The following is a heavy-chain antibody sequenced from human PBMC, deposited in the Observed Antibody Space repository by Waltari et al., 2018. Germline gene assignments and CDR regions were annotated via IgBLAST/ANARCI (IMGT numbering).Heavy chain of an antibody. CDR2: FDPEDGEI. J-gene: IGHJ4*02. D-gene: IGHD4-4*01. V-gene: IGHV1-24*01. CDR3: ASNQVDYSNYFYFDY. CDR1: GYTPTALS. Sequence: QVHLVQSGAEVRRPGAPVKVPGEVSGYTPTALSITWVRQAPGKGLEWMGGFDPEDGEIIYAQKFQGRVTMTEDTSTDTVYMEVSSLRSEDTAVYYCASNQVDYSNYFYFDYWGQGTLVTVSS.